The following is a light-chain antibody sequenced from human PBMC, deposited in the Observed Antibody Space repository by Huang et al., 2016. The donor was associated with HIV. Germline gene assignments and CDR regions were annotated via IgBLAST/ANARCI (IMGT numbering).Light chain of an antibody. J-gene: IGKJ1*01. CDR2: WSS. CDR1: QSLFSTSTNKDY. V-gene: IGKV4-1*01. CDR3: QQYYASPQT. Sequence: DIVMAQSPGSLAVSLGERATLTCTSSQSLFSTSTNKDYLAWFQQKPGQPPKLLLFWSSTREVGVPDRFSGSGSGTHFTLTIGNPEADDAAIYYCQQYYASPQTFGHGTRV.